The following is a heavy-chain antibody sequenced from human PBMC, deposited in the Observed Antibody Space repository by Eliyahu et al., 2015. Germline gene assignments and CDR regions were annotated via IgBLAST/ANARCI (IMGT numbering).Heavy chain of an antibody. CDR2: IDPRGRSK. CDR3: VRDANWSLDY. Sequence: EVQLLESGGALVQPGGSLXLSCAVSGFTFSDHWMNWVRQAPGKGLQWVASIDPRGRSKYYVDSVKGRFTVSRDNAKDSLVLQMNSLGAEDTAVYFCVRDANWSLDYWGQGTLVTVSS. J-gene: IGHJ4*02. V-gene: IGHV3-7*01. CDR1: GFTFSDHW. D-gene: IGHD1-1*01.